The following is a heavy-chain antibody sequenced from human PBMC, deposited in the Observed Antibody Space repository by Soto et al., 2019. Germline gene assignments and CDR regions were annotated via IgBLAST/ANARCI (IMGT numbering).Heavy chain of an antibody. V-gene: IGHV1-18*04. CDR3: ATDPYCGSAPGCSALDA. D-gene: IGHD2-21*01. Sequence: QVHLVQSGGEVKKPGASVKVSCKASGYRFTGSGFSWVRQAPGQGLEWMGWISAYNGNTLYAQKFKGRVTMTTDTSTSTAYMELGSLRSDDTAVYYCATDPYCGSAPGCSALDAWGQGTTVTVSS. CDR2: ISAYNGNT. J-gene: IGHJ6*02. CDR1: GYRFTGSG.